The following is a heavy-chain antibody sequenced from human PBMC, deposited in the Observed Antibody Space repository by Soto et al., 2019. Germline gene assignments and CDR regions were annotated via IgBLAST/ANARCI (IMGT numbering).Heavy chain of an antibody. J-gene: IGHJ4*02. D-gene: IGHD2-8*01. V-gene: IGHV3-7*05. CDR2: IKQDGSEK. CDR1: GFTFSRYW. CDR3: AKSLSAIPGDS. Sequence: EVQLVESGGGLVQSGGSLRLSCAASGFTFSRYWMSWVRQGSGKGPEWVANIKQDGSEKYYVDSEKGRFTISRDTAKNPLYLQMTSLRAADTAVYHCAKSLSAIPGDSWGQGTLVTVSS.